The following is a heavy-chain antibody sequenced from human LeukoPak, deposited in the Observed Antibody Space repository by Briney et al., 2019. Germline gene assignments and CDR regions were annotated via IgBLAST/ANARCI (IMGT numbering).Heavy chain of an antibody. Sequence: GESLKISCKGSGYSFTSYWIGWVRQMPGKGLEWMGIIYPGDSDTRYSPSFQGQVTISADKSISTAYLQWSSLKASDTAMYYCASAPAAADNWFDPWGQGTLVTVSS. CDR2: IYPGDSDT. V-gene: IGHV5-51*01. CDR3: ASAPAAADNWFDP. D-gene: IGHD6-13*01. J-gene: IGHJ5*02. CDR1: GYSFTSYW.